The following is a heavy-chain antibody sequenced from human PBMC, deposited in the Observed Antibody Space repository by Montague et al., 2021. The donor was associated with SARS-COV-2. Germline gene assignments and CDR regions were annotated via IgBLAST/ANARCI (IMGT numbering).Heavy chain of an antibody. J-gene: IGHJ5*02. D-gene: IGHD3-3*01. CDR2: IYTSGST. CDR1: GGSIRSGTYY. CDR3: ARGTTVSSSGYYTGWFDP. Sequence: TLSLTCTVSGGSIRSGTYYWSWIRQPAGKGLEWIGRIYTSGSTNYNPSPNSRVTISVDTSKNQFSLKLSSVTAADTAVYYCARGTTVSSSGYYTGWFDPWGQGTLVTVSS. V-gene: IGHV4-61*02.